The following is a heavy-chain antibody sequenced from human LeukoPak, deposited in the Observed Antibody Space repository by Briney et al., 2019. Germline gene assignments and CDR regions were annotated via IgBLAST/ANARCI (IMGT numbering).Heavy chain of an antibody. V-gene: IGHV1-69*13. J-gene: IGHJ5*02. CDR2: IIPIFGTA. Sequence: ASVKVSCKASGGTFSSYAISWVRQAPGQGLEWMGGIIPIFGTANYAQKFQGRVTITADESTSTAYMELSSLRSEDTAVYYCARSNYDSSGNNWFDPWGQGTLVTVSS. CDR1: GGTFSSYA. D-gene: IGHD3-22*01. CDR3: ARSNYDSSGNNWFDP.